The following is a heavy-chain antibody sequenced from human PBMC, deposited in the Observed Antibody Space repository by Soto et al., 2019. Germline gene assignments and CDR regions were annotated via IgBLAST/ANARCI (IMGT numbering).Heavy chain of an antibody. CDR3: ARDEKGYGDYDY. D-gene: IGHD4-17*01. CDR2: IYYSGST. Sequence: SETLSLTCTVSGGSISSYYWSWIRQPPGKGLEWIGYIYYSGSTNYNPSLKSRVTISVDTSKNQFSLKLSSVTAADTAVYYCARDEKGYGDYDYWGQGTLVTVSS. CDR1: GGSISSYY. J-gene: IGHJ4*02. V-gene: IGHV4-59*01.